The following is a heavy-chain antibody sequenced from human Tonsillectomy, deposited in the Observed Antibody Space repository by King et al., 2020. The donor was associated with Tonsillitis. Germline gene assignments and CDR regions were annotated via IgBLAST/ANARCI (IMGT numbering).Heavy chain of an antibody. V-gene: IGHV4-34*01. J-gene: IGHJ4*02. CDR3: ARGLWSSGLQSPFDY. CDR1: GGSFSGYY. Sequence: VQLQQWGAGLLKPSETLSLTCAVYGGSFSGYYWSWIRQPPGKGLEWIGEINHSGSTNYNPSLKSRVTISVDTSKNQFSLKLSSVTAADTAVYYCARGLWSSGLQSPFDYWGQGTLVTVSS. D-gene: IGHD3-22*01. CDR2: INHSGST.